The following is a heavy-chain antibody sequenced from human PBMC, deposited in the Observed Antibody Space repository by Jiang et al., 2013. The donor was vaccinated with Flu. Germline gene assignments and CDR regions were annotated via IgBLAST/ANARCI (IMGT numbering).Heavy chain of an antibody. J-gene: IGHJ4*02. CDR2: VWFDGSNE. Sequence: RLSCAASGFTFDNYGMHWVRPGSRQGAGVVAVVWFDGSNEHYADSVKGRFTISRDNFKNTLYLQVNSLRAEDTAVYYCARGSLSRPSYFDYWGQ. D-gene: IGHD6-6*01. CDR3: ARGSLSRPSYFDY. CDR1: GFTFDNYG. V-gene: IGHV3-33*01.